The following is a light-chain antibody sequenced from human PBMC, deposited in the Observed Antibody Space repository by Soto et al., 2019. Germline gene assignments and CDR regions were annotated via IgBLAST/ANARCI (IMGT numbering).Light chain of an antibody. J-gene: IGKJ1*01. CDR3: LQHNSYPRT. CDR2: AAS. V-gene: IGKV1-17*01. Sequence: DIQMTQSPSSLSASVGDRVTITCRASQGIGNDLGWYQKKPGKAPKRLIYAASSLQSGVPSRFSGSGSGTEFTLTISSLQPEDFETYYCLQHNSYPRTLGQGTKVDIK. CDR1: QGIGND.